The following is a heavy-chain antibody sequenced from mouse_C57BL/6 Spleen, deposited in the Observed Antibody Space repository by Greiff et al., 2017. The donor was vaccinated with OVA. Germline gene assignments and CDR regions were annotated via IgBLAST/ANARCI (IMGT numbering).Heavy chain of an antibody. CDR1: GYTFTSYW. V-gene: IGHV1-59*01. Sequence: QVQLQQPGAELVRPGTSVKLSCKASGYTFTSYWMHWVKQRPGQGLEWIGVIDPSDSYTNYNQKFKGKATLTVDTSSSTAYMQLSSLTSEDSAVYYCARSPSYYYGDDYWGQGTTLTVSS. J-gene: IGHJ2*01. D-gene: IGHD1-1*01. CDR3: ARSPSYYYGDDY. CDR2: IDPSDSYT.